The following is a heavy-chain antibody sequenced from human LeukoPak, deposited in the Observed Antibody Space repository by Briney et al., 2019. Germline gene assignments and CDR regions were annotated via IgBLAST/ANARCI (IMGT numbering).Heavy chain of an antibody. D-gene: IGHD5-12*01. CDR1: GFTFNNYA. Sequence: PGGSLRLSCAASGFTFNNYAMNWVRQPPGKGLEWVSVISASGLSTYYANSVKGRFTIPRDNSKNTLYLQIHSLRADDTAIYFCVKAPRVDIVASNFDHWGQGTLVTVSS. V-gene: IGHV3-23*01. J-gene: IGHJ4*02. CDR2: ISASGLST. CDR3: VKAPRVDIVASNFDH.